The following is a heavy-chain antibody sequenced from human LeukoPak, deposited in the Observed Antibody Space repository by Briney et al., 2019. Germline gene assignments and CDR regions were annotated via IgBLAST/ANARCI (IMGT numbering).Heavy chain of an antibody. CDR3: ARGGYSSTQLEEYDY. CDR2: IIPIFGTA. V-gene: IGHV1-69*06. Sequence: ASVKVSCKASGGTFSSYAISWVRQAPGQGLEWMGGIIPIFGTANYAQKFQGRVTITADKSTSTAYMELSSLRSEDTAVYYCARGGYSSTQLEEYDYWGQGTLVTVSS. CDR1: GGTFSSYA. J-gene: IGHJ4*02. D-gene: IGHD6-13*01.